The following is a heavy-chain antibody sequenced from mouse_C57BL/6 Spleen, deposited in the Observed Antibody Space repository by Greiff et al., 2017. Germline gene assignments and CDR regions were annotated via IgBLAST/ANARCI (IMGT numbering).Heavy chain of an antibody. V-gene: IGHV5-16*01. D-gene: IGHD2-3*01. CDR1: GFTFSDYY. J-gene: IGHJ2*01. CDR2: INYDGSST. CDR3: ARDPRDGYYGGFDY. Sequence: EVKLMESEGGLVQPGSSMKLSCTASGFTFSDYYMAWVRQVPEKGLEWVANINYDGSSTYYLDSLKSRFIISRDNAKNILYLQMSSLKSEDTATYYCARDPRDGYYGGFDYWGQGTTLTVSS.